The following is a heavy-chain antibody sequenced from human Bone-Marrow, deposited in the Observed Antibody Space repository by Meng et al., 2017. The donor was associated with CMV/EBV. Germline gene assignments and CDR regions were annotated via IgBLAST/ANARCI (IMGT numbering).Heavy chain of an antibody. J-gene: IGHJ4*02. CDR2: INPNSGGT. CDR3: ATTQPRILKTCYDFWSGPREYYFDY. CDR1: GYTFTGYY. V-gene: IGHV1-2*02. Sequence: ASVKVSCKASGYTFTGYYMHWVRQAPGQGLEWMGWINPNSGGTNYAQKFQGRVTMTRDTSISTAYMELSRLRSDDTAVYYCATTQPRILKTCYDFWSGPREYYFDYWGQGTLVTVSS. D-gene: IGHD3-3*01.